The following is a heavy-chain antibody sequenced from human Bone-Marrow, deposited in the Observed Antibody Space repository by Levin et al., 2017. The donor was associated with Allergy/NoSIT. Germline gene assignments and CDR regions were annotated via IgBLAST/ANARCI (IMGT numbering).Heavy chain of an antibody. D-gene: IGHD3-10*01. Sequence: PGGSLRLSCMGSGYSFTSYYIAWVRQMPGKGLEWVGIIYPGDSNTRYSPSFQGHIIISVDKSISTAYLQWSSLKASDTAIYYCAASPVGFGAAFDIWGQGTMVTVSS. CDR1: GYSFTSYY. V-gene: IGHV5-51*01. J-gene: IGHJ3*02. CDR3: AASPVGFGAAFDI. CDR2: IYPGDSNT.